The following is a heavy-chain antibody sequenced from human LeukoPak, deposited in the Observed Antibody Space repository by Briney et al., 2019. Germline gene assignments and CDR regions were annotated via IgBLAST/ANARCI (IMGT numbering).Heavy chain of an antibody. J-gene: IGHJ4*02. V-gene: IGHV1-2*02. Sequence: ASVKVSCKAYGYTFTDYYIHWVRQAPGQGLEWMGYIIPHSGGTTYAQKFQGRVTMTRDTSISAAYLDLSGLRSDDTAVYYCSTEDKYCTTSTCGDSWGQGTLVTVSS. D-gene: IGHD2/OR15-2a*01. CDR3: STEDKYCTTSTCGDS. CDR1: GYTFTDYY. CDR2: IIPHSGGT.